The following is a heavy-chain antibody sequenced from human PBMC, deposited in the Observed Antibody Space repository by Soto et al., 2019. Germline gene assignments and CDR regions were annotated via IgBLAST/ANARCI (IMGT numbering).Heavy chain of an antibody. J-gene: IGHJ4*02. CDR1: GYIFIDYW. Sequence: ESLTISFTASGYIFIDYWIGLVRQMPGKGLEWMGIVYPRDSDTRYSPSFQGQVTISADRSTGTAFLQWRSLKASDTALYYCARTPLPGYSIHFNSWGQGTLVTVYS. D-gene: IGHD2-15*01. CDR2: VYPRDSDT. CDR3: ARTPLPGYSIHFNS. V-gene: IGHV5-51*01.